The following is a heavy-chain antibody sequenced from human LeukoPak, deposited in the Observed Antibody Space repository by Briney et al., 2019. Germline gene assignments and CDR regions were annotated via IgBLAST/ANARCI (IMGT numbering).Heavy chain of an antibody. V-gene: IGHV3-30-3*01. CDR1: GFTFSSYA. D-gene: IGHD5-18*01. CDR3: ARDSGIQLWLRYYYYGMDV. J-gene: IGHJ6*02. CDR2: ISYDGSNK. Sequence: GGSLRLSCAASGFTFSSYAMHWVRQAPGKGLEWVAVISYDGSNKYYADSVKGRFTISRDNSKNTLYLQMNSLRAEDTAVYYCARDSGIQLWLRYYYYGMDVWGQGTTVTVSS.